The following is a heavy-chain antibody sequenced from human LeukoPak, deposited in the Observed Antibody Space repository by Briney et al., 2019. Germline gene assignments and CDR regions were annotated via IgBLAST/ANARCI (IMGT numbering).Heavy chain of an antibody. CDR1: GYTFTGYY. V-gene: IGHV1-2*02. D-gene: IGHD5-12*01. J-gene: IGHJ4*02. CDR3: ARDSGPASEFDY. CDR2: INPNSGGT. Sequence: ASVKVSCKASGYTFTGYYMHWVRQAPGQGLEWMGWINPNSGGTNYAQKFQGRVTMTRDTSISTAYMELSRLRSDDTAVYYCARDSGPASEFDYWGQGTLVTVSS.